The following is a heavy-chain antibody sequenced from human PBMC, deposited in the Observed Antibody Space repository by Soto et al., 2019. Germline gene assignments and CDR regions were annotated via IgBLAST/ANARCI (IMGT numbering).Heavy chain of an antibody. D-gene: IGHD3-3*01. V-gene: IGHV3-23*01. J-gene: IGHJ3*01. CDR2: ISGNGAGT. CDR3: AKDTVGGYSFWSGYYSDGLDV. Sequence: EVKLLESGGGLAQPGGSLRLSCVGSGFTFDSYAISWVRQAPGKGLLWISAISGNGAGTDYAHSVKGRFTISRDNSKNTVHLQMNSLRAEDTALYYCAKDTVGGYSFWSGYYSDGLDVWGQGTMVTVSS. CDR1: GFTFDSYA.